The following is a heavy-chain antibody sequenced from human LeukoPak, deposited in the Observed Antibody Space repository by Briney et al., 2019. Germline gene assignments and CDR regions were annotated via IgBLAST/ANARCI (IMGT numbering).Heavy chain of an antibody. D-gene: IGHD3-10*01. CDR3: AKGVTMVRGVHDAFDI. Sequence: GGSLRLSCAASGFTFSNYAMNWVRQAPGKGLEWVSAISGSGGSTYYADSVKGRFTISRDNSKNTLYLQMNSLRAEDTAVYYCAKGVTMVRGVHDAFDIWGQGTMVTVSS. V-gene: IGHV3-23*01. J-gene: IGHJ3*02. CDR2: ISGSGGST. CDR1: GFTFSNYA.